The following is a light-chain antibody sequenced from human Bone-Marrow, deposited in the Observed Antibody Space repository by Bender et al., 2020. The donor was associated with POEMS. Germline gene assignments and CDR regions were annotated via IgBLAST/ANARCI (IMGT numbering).Light chain of an antibody. Sequence: SYELTQPPSVSVSPGQTARITCFGDALSKQYAYWYQQKPGQAPVLVIYKDSERPSGIPERFSGSSSGTKVTLTISGVQAEDEADYYCQSADSSGIYWVFGGGTQLTVL. CDR2: KDS. J-gene: IGLJ3*02. V-gene: IGLV3-25*03. CDR1: ALSKQY. CDR3: QSADSSGIYWV.